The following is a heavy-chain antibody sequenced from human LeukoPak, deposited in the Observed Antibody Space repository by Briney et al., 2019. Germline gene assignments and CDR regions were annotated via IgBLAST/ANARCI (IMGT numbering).Heavy chain of an antibody. CDR1: GFTFSSSG. CDR3: ARTRGIVVVPAARFDY. Sequence: PGGSLRLSRAASGFTFSSSGMHWVRQAPGKGLEWAAFIRYEGSKKYYVDSVKGRFTISRDNSKNTLYLQMKSLRAEDTAVYYCARTRGIVVVPAARFDYWGQGTLVTVSS. J-gene: IGHJ4*02. CDR2: IRYEGSKK. V-gene: IGHV3-30*02. D-gene: IGHD2-2*01.